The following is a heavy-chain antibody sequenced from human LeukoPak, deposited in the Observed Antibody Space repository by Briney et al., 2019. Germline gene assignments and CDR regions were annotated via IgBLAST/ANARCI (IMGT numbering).Heavy chain of an antibody. CDR2: ISSSGSTI. D-gene: IGHD3-10*01. V-gene: IGHV3-48*03. CDR1: GFTFSSYE. Sequence: PGGSLRLSCAASGFTFSSYEINWVRQAPGKGLEWVSYISSSGSTIYYADSVKGRFTISRDNAKNSLYLQMNSLRAEDTAVYYCARDRDTMVRGHRRYFDCRGQGTMITVSS. CDR3: ARDRDTMVRGHRRYFDC. J-gene: IGHJ4*02.